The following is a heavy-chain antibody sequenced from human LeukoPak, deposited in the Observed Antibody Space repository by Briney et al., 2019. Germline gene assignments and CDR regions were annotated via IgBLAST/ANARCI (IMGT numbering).Heavy chain of an antibody. J-gene: IGHJ5*02. CDR1: GGSFSGYY. Sequence: SETLSLTCAVYGGSFSGYYWSWIRQPPGKGLEWIGEINHSGSTNYNPSLKSRVTISVDTSKNQFSLKLSSVTAADTAVYYCARGRSRFDPWGQGTLVTVSS. V-gene: IGHV4-34*01. CDR3: ARGRSRFDP. CDR2: INHSGST.